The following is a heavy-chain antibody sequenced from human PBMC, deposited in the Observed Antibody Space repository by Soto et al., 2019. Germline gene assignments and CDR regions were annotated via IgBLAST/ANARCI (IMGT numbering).Heavy chain of an antibody. CDR2: ISNSSDYI. CDR3: ASVPRHLAVAGPHEYYFDY. D-gene: IGHD6-19*01. V-gene: IGHV3-21*01. J-gene: IGHJ4*02. CDR1: GFTFSSRA. Sequence: GGPLRLSCAASGFTFSSRAMNWVRQAPGKGLEWVSSISNSSDYIYYADSVKGRFTISRDNAKNSLYLQMNNLRAEDTAVYYCASVPRHLAVAGPHEYYFDYWGQGTLVTVSS.